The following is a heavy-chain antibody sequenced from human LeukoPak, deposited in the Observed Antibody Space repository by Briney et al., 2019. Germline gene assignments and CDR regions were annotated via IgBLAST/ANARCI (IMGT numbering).Heavy chain of an antibody. CDR2: IRTKVDSYAT. J-gene: IGHJ4*02. D-gene: IGHD3-22*01. V-gene: IGHV3-73*01. CDR3: ARPSSGFHF. Sequence: GGSLRLSCAASGFIFSDFAMHWVRQASGKGLEWVGRIRTKVDSYATTYAASVKGRFTVSRDDSKNTAYLEMNGLKSEDTAVYYCARPSSGFHFWGQGTLVTVSS. CDR1: GFIFSDFA.